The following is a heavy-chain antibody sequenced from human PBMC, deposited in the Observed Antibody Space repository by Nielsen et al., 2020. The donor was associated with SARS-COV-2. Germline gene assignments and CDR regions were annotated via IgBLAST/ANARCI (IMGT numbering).Heavy chain of an antibody. CDR1: GGSFSGYY. Sequence: SETLSLTCAVYGGSFSGYYWSWIRQPPGKELEWIGEINHSGSTNYNPSLKSRVTISVDTSKNQFSLKLSSVTAADTAVYYCARGLYYYDSSGYYWGPFDYWGQGTLVTVSS. CDR2: INHSGST. V-gene: IGHV4-34*01. CDR3: ARGLYYYDSSGYYWGPFDY. J-gene: IGHJ4*02. D-gene: IGHD3-22*01.